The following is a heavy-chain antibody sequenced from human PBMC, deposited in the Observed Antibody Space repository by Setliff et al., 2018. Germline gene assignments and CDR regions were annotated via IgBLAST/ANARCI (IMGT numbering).Heavy chain of an antibody. CDR2: IWHDSGGST. CDR3: ARGLGKGTVDY. D-gene: IGHD3-16*01. J-gene: IGHJ4*02. Sequence: PGESLKISCAASGLTLINNGFHWVRQAPGKGLEWVAIIWHDSGGSTFYVDSVKGRFTISRDNAKNSLFLQMDSLRVGDTAVYYCARGLGKGTVDYWGQGTLVTVSS. V-gene: IGHV3-33*01. CDR1: GLTLINNG.